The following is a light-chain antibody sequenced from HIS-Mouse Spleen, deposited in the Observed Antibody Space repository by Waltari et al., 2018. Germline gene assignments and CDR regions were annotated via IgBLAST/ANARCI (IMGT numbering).Light chain of an antibody. CDR2: YKSDSDK. Sequence: QAVLTQPSSLSASPGASASLTCTLRSGINVGTYRIYWYQKQPGSPPQYLLRYKSDSDKQQGSGVPSRFSGSKDASANAGILLISGLQSEDEADYYCMIWHSSAVVFGGGTKLTVL. J-gene: IGLJ2*01. V-gene: IGLV5-45*02. CDR1: SGINVGTYR. CDR3: MIWHSSAVV.